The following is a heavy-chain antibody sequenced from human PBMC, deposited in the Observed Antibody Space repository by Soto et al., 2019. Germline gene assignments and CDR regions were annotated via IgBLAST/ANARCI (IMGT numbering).Heavy chain of an antibody. Sequence: EVQLVESGGGLVKPGGSLILSCAASGFSFSSYNMNWVRQAPGKGLEWVSSISSLSTYTNYADSVKGRFTISRDNDKNSLYLQMDSLRVEDTAVYYCARDPPLSSIVVVGVDDFWGQGTLVTVSS. V-gene: IGHV3-21*02. CDR1: GFSFSSYN. CDR2: ISSLSTYT. D-gene: IGHD2-15*01. CDR3: ARDPPLSSIVVVGVDDF. J-gene: IGHJ4*02.